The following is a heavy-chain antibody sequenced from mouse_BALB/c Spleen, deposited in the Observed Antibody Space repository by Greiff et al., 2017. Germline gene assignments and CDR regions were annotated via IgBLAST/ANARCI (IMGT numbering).Heavy chain of an antibody. CDR1: GFNIKDTY. V-gene: IGHV14-3*02. CDR2: IDPANGNT. D-gene: IGHD2-14*01. CDR3: ASSYRYGAMDY. Sequence: EVQRVESGAELVKPGASVKLSCTASGFNIKDTYMHWVKQRPEQGLEWIGRIDPANGNTKYDPKFQGKATITADTSSNTAYLQLSSLTSEDTAVYYCASSYRYGAMDYWGQGTSGTVSS. J-gene: IGHJ4*01.